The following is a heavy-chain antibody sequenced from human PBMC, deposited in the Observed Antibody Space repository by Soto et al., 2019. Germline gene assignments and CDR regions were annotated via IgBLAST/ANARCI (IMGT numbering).Heavy chain of an antibody. CDR3: AKDRGSYVY. CDR1: GFTFSSYA. J-gene: IGHJ4*02. V-gene: IGHV3-23*01. Sequence: EVQLLESGGGLVQPGGSLRLSCAASGFTFSSYAMSWVRQAPGKGLEWVSAISGSGGSTYYADSVKGPFTITRDNSKNTLYLQMDSLSAEDTGVYYCAKDRGSYVYWGQGTLVTVSS. D-gene: IGHD5-18*01. CDR2: ISGSGGST.